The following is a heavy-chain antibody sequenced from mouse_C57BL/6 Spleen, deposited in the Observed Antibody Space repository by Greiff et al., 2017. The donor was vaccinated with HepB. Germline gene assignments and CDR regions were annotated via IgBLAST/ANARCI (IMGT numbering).Heavy chain of an antibody. J-gene: IGHJ4*01. CDR3: TRGVWLNAMDY. V-gene: IGHV5-9-1*02. Sequence: EVMLVESGEGLVKPGGSLKLSCAASGFTFSSYAMSWVRQTPEKRLEWVAYISSGGDYIYYADTVKGRFTISRDNARNTLYLQMSSLKSEDTAMYYCTRGVWLNAMDYWGQGTSVTVSS. CDR1: GFTFSSYA. CDR2: ISSGGDYI. D-gene: IGHD2-10*02.